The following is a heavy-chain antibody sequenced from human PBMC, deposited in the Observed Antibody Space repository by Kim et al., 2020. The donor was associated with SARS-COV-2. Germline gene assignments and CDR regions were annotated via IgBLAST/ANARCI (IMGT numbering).Heavy chain of an antibody. J-gene: IGHJ4*02. D-gene: IGHD5-12*01. CDR3: AKGVGYSGYDCLDY. V-gene: IGHV3-9*01. Sequence: ADSVKGRFTISRDNAKNSLYLQMNSLRAEDTALYYCAKGVGYSGYDCLDYWGQGTLVTVSS.